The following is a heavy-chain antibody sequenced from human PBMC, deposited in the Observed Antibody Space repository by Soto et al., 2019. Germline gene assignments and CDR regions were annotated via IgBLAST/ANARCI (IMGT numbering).Heavy chain of an antibody. V-gene: IGHV3-66*01. J-gene: IGHJ4*01. D-gene: IGHD2-21*02. CDR1: GFTVSSNY. CDR3: LRDRPSRGTDCCPIEY. Sequence: EVQLVESGGGLVQPGGSLRLSCAASGFTVSSNYMSWVRQAPGKGLESVSFIYSGGTTYYADSVKGRFTISRDSSKNTVFLQMTSLRAAETSVDYCLRDRPSRGTDCCPIEYWAHGILVIASS. CDR2: IYSGGTT.